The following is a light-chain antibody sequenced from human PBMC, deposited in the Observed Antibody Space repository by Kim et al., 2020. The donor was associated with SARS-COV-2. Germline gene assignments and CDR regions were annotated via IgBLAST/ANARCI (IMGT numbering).Light chain of an antibody. CDR2: DTS. J-gene: IGKJ2*01. CDR3: QHLRD. CDR1: RYVTNT. Sequence: PGSLSASAGDRVTITCQASRYVTNTLNWYQQKPGKAPKLLINDTSNLETGVPSRFSGSGTGTYFTFTISSLQPEDIATYYCQHLRDFGQGTKLEI. V-gene: IGKV1-33*01.